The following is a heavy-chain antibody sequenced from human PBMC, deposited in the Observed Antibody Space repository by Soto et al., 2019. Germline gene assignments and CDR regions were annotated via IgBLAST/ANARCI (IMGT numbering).Heavy chain of an antibody. J-gene: IGHJ5*02. V-gene: IGHV4-59*01. D-gene: IGHD3-3*01. CDR3: ARGVDFWSGYYP. CDR1: GGSISSYY. Sequence: QVQLQESGPGLVKPSETLSLTCTVSGGSISSYYWSWIRQPPGEGLEWIGYIYYSGSTNYNPSLKSRVTISVDTSKNQFSLKLSSVTAADTAVYYCARGVDFWSGYYPWGQGTLVTVSS. CDR2: IYYSGST.